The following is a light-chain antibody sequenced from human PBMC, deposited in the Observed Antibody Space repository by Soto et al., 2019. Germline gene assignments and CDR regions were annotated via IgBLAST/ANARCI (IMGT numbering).Light chain of an antibody. V-gene: IGKV3-15*01. CDR2: GAS. J-gene: IGKJ1*01. Sequence: EVVMTQSPATLSVSPGERATLSCRASQNVNANLAWYQQKPGQAPRLLIHGASTRATAIPARFSGSGVGTECILTISSLQSEDFAVYYCQQYNTWLWTFGQGTKVEGK. CDR3: QQYNTWLWT. CDR1: QNVNAN.